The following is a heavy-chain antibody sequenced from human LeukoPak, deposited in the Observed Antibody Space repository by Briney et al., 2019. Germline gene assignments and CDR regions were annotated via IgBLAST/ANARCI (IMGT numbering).Heavy chain of an antibody. J-gene: IGHJ4*02. D-gene: IGHD5-12*01. V-gene: IGHV4-61*02. CDR1: GGSISSGSYY. CDR3: ARATYSGYDWDFDY. Sequence: SETLSLTCTVSGGSISSGSYYWSWIRQPAGKGLEWIGRIYTSGSTNYNPSLKSRVTMSVDTSKNQISLKLSSVTAADTAVYYCARATYSGYDWDFDYWGQGTLVTVSS. CDR2: IYTSGST.